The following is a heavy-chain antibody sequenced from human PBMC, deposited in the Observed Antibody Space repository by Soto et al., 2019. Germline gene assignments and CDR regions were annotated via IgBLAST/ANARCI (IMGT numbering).Heavy chain of an antibody. CDR1: GFTVSSNY. J-gene: IGHJ4*02. Sequence: EVQLVESGGGLVQPGGSLRLSCAASGFTVSSNYMSWVRQAPGKGLEWVSVIYSGGSTYYADSVQGRFTISRDNSKNTLYLQMNGLRAEYTAVYYCARFTVTLYFLDYWGQVTLVTVSS. D-gene: IGHD4-17*01. V-gene: IGHV3-66*01. CDR3: ARFTVTLYFLDY. CDR2: IYSGGST.